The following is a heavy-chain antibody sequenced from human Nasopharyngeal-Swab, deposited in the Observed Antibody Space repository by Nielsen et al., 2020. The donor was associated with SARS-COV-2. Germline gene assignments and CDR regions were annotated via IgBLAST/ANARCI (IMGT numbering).Heavy chain of an antibody. CDR3: TKGRADYSNPSFDN. CDR2: ITWNSGT. D-gene: IGHD4-11*01. Sequence: SLKISCAASGFTFNIYTMHWVRQAPGKGLEWVSGITWNSGTGYTDPVKGRFTISRDNARNSLYLQMNSLRADDTALYYCTKGRADYSNPSFDNWGQGTLVTVSS. J-gene: IGHJ4*02. CDR1: GFTFNIYT. V-gene: IGHV3-9*01.